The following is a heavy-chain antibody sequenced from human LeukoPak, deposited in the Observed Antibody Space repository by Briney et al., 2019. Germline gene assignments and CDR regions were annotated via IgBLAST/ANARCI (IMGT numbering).Heavy chain of an antibody. J-gene: IGHJ4*02. CDR3: VRDAS. V-gene: IGHV3-66*01. CDR2: IYSGGGT. Sequence: PGGSLTLSCAVSGVTLSSNHMSWVRRAPGKGLEWVSAIYSGGGTYYADSVKGRFTLSRDISKNTLYLQMNSLRAEDTAVYYCVRDASWGQGTLVTVSS. CDR1: GVTLSSNH.